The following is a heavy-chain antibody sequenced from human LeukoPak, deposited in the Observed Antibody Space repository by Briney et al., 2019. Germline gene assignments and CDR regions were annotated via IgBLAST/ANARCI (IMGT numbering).Heavy chain of an antibody. Sequence: ASVKVSCKSSGGTFSSYAISWVRQAPGQGLEWMGGIIPIFGTANYAQKFQGRVTITTDESTSTAYMELSSLRSEDTAVYYCARDSRYGYSNDYWGQGTLVTVSS. CDR1: GGTFSSYA. J-gene: IGHJ4*02. CDR2: IIPIFGTA. V-gene: IGHV1-69*05. CDR3: ARDSRYGYSNDY. D-gene: IGHD5-18*01.